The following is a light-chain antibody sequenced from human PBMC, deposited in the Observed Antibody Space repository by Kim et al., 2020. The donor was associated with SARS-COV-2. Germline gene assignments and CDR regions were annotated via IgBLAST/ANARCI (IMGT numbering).Light chain of an antibody. J-gene: IGLJ3*02. Sequence: GQSITVSCTGSSSDIGSYNFVSWFQQHPGKAPKLMIYDVTKWPSGISNRFSGSKSGNTASLTISGLQAEDEADYYCTSYSGSDTWVFGGGTQLTVL. V-gene: IGLV2-14*03. CDR3: TSYSGSDTWV. CDR1: SSDIGSYNF. CDR2: DVT.